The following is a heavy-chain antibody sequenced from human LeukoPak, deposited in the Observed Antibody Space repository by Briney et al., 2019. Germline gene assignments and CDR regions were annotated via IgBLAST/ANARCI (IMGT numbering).Heavy chain of an antibody. CDR2: INSDGSST. V-gene: IGHV3-74*01. CDR3: ARSTSHYYYYYMDV. J-gene: IGHJ6*03. Sequence: GGSLRLSCAASGFTFSTYWMNWVRQPPGKGLVWVSRINSDGSSTTYADSVMGRFTISRDNATNTLFLQMNSLRADDTAVYYCARSTSHYYYYYMDVWGKGTTVTISS. CDR1: GFTFSTYW.